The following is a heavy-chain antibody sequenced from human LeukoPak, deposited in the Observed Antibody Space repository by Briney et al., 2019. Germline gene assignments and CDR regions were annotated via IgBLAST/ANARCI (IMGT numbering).Heavy chain of an antibody. CDR1: GFTFSSYG. V-gene: IGHV3-23*01. CDR2: ISGSGGST. Sequence: GGSLRLSCAAFGFTFSSYGMNWVRQAPGKGLEWVTAISGSGGSTYYADSVKGRFTISRDNSKNTLYLQMNSLRAEDTAVYYCARRPGAVAVGSALDIWGQGTMVTVSS. CDR3: ARRPGAVAVGSALDI. J-gene: IGHJ3*02. D-gene: IGHD6-19*01.